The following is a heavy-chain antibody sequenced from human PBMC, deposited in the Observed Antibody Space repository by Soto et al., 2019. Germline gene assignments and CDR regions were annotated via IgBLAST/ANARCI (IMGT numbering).Heavy chain of an antibody. D-gene: IGHD2-8*01. CDR3: VRDNVYAFDL. J-gene: IGHJ3*01. CDR2: IRGSNVV. V-gene: IGHV3-48*02. Sequence: GGSLRLSCVASGFTFSTYTFNWVRQAPGKGLEWISYIRGSNVVSYADSVKGRFAISRDNAKTSLYLRMNSLREEDTAVYYCVRDNVYAFDLCGRGTEVTVSS. CDR1: GFTFSTYT.